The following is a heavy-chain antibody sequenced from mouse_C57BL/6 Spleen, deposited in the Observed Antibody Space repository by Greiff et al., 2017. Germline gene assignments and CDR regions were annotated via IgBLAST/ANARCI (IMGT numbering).Heavy chain of an antibody. CDR3: ARGYYDYGLYAMDY. Sequence: EVKLVESGPGLVKPSQSLSLTCSVTGYSITSGYYWNWIRQFPGNKLEWMGYISYDGSNNYNPSLKNRISITRDTSKNQFFLKLNSVTTEDTATYYCARGYYDYGLYAMDYWGQGTSVTVSS. V-gene: IGHV3-6*01. CDR1: GYSITSGYY. J-gene: IGHJ4*01. D-gene: IGHD2-4*01. CDR2: ISYDGSN.